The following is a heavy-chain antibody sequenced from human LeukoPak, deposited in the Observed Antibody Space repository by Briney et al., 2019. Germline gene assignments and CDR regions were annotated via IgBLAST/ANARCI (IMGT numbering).Heavy chain of an antibody. Sequence: PGGSLRLSCAASGFTFDDYTMHWVRQAPGKGLEWVSLISWDGGSTYYADPVKGRFTISRDNSKNSLYLQMNSLRTEDTALYYCANAGDTGEGRAPFDYWGQGTLVTVSS. J-gene: IGHJ4*02. D-gene: IGHD7-27*01. CDR1: GFTFDDYT. CDR3: ANAGDTGEGRAPFDY. V-gene: IGHV3-43*01. CDR2: ISWDGGST.